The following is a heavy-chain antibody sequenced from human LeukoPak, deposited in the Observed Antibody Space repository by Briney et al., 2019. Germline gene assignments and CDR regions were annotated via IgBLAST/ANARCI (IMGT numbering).Heavy chain of an antibody. CDR3: ARDEAAAGYFDY. J-gene: IGHJ4*02. CDR2: IIPIFGTA. D-gene: IGHD6-13*01. V-gene: IGHV1-69*05. CDR1: GGTFSSYA. Sequence: SVKVSCKASGGTFSSYAISWVRQAPGQGLEWMGRIIPIFGTANYAQKFQGRVTMTRDTSISTAYMELSRLRSDDTAVYYCARDEAAAGYFDYWGQGTLVTVSS.